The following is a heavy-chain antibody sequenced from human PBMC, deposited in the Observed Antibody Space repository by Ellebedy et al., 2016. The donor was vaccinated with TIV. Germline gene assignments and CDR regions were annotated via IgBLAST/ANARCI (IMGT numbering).Heavy chain of an antibody. CDR2: IWYDGSNK. J-gene: IGHJ4*02. Sequence: GESLKISCAASGFTFSSYGMHWVRQAPGKGLEWVAVIWYDGSNKYYADSVKGRFTISRDNSKNTLYLQMNSLRAEDTAVYYCAKDQPLLGYCSSTSCYGEFDYWGQGTLVTVSS. V-gene: IGHV3-33*06. D-gene: IGHD2-2*01. CDR3: AKDQPLLGYCSSTSCYGEFDY. CDR1: GFTFSSYG.